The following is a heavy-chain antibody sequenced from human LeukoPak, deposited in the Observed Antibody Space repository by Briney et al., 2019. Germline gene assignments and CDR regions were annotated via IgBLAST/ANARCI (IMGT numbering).Heavy chain of an antibody. CDR1: GFTFSSYG. J-gene: IGHJ4*02. V-gene: IGHV3-30*18. CDR3: AKLSYYGSGSRAPFDF. CDR2: ISYDGSNK. Sequence: GGSLRLSCAASGFTFSSYGMHWVRQAPGKGLEWVAVISYDGSNKYYADSVKGRFTISRDNSKNTLYLQMNSLRAEDTAVYYCAKLSYYGSGSRAPFDFWGQGTLVTVSS. D-gene: IGHD3-10*01.